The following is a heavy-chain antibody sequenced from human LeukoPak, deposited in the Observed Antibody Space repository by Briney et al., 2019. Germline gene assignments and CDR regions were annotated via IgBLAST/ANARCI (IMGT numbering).Heavy chain of an antibody. V-gene: IGHV4-59*01. CDR3: ARGRHYGSGSFNY. D-gene: IGHD3-10*01. CDR1: GGSISSYY. CDR2: IYYSGST. J-gene: IGHJ4*02. Sequence: PSETLSLTCTVSGGSISSYYWSWIRQPPGKGLEWIGYIYYSGSTNYNPSLKSRVTISVDTSKNQFSLKLSSVTAADTAVYYCARGRHYGSGSFNYWGQGTLVTVSS.